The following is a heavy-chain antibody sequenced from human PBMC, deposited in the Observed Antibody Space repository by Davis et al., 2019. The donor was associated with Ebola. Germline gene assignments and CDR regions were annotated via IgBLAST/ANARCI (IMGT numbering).Heavy chain of an antibody. Sequence: PGGSLRLSCAASGFIFSTYGMSWVRQAPGKGLEWVSTITGSGVSTYYADSVKGRFTVSRENSKNTLYLQMSSLRAGDTAVYYCAKHTGSVVLYVMDVWGQGTTVTVSS. V-gene: IGHV3-23*01. J-gene: IGHJ6*02. D-gene: IGHD2-15*01. CDR3: AKHTGSVVLYVMDV. CDR2: ITGSGVST. CDR1: GFIFSTYG.